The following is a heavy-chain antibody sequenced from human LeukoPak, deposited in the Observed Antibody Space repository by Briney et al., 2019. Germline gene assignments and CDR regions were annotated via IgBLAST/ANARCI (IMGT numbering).Heavy chain of an antibody. V-gene: IGHV4-38-2*01. Sequence: PSETLSLTCAVSGYSISSGYYWAWIRQPPGKGLEWIGNIYHSGGAYYNPSLKSRVTISVDTSKNQFSLKLSSVTAADTAIYYCARVVPAATFDYWGQGTLVTVSS. CDR2: IYHSGGA. CDR3: ARVVPAATFDY. CDR1: GYSISSGYY. J-gene: IGHJ4*02. D-gene: IGHD2-2*01.